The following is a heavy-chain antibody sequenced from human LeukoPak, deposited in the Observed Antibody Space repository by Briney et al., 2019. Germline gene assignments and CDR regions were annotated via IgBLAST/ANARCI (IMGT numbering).Heavy chain of an antibody. D-gene: IGHD2/OR15-2a*01. CDR1: GGSISTSNYY. V-gene: IGHV4-39*07. CDR3: ARDFRSFYYYYMDV. Sequence: SETLSLTCTVSGGSISTSNYYWGWIRQPPGKGLEWIGNIFYSGSTYYNPSLKSRVTISVDTSKNQFSLKLSSVTAADTAVYYCARDFRSFYYYYMDVWGKGTTVTVSS. CDR2: IFYSGST. J-gene: IGHJ6*03.